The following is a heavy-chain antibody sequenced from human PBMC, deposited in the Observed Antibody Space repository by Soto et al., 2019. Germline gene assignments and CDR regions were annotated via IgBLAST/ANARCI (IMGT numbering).Heavy chain of an antibody. CDR2: TYYRSKWYN. V-gene: IGHV6-1*01. CDR3: ARDGLRRWPMGGYWFDP. Sequence: PSQTLSLTCAICGDSVSSNSAAWNWIRQSPSRGLEWLGRTYYRSKWYNDYAVSVKSRITINPDTSKNQFSLQLNSVTPEDTAVYYCARDGLRRWPMGGYWFDPWGQGTLVTVSS. CDR1: GDSVSSNSAA. D-gene: IGHD3-16*01. J-gene: IGHJ5*02.